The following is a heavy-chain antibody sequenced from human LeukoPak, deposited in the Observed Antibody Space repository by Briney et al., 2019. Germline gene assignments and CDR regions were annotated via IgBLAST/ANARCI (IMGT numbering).Heavy chain of an antibody. J-gene: IGHJ4*02. CDR3: ARPYSSSSYYYFDY. D-gene: IGHD6-6*01. CDR1: GGSIRSSSYY. V-gene: IGHV4-39*01. Sequence: PSETLSLTCTVSGGSIRSSSYYWGWIRQPPGKGLEWIGSINYSGSAYYNPSLKSRITISVDTSKSQFSLKLNSVTAADTAVYYCARPYSSSSYYYFDYWGQGTLATVSS. CDR2: INYSGSA.